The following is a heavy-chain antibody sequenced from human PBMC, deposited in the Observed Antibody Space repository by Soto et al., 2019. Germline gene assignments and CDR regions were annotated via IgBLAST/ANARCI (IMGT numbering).Heavy chain of an antibody. J-gene: IGHJ3*01. Sequence: QVHLVQSGAEVKKPGASVKVSCKASGYVFTGYYIHWVRQAPGQGLEWMGWINPKSGGANIAQKFQGWVTLARDTSISTTYMEVNRRTSNDTAGYYWGRDYYDGSASYGVEFWGQGTPVTVDS. V-gene: IGHV1-2*04. CDR1: GYVFTGYY. CDR3: GRDYYDGSASYGVEF. D-gene: IGHD3-22*01. CDR2: INPKSGGA.